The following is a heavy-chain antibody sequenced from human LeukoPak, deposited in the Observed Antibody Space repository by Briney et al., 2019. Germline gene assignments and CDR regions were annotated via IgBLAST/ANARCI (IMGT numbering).Heavy chain of an antibody. D-gene: IGHD5-18*01. CDR3: ARGGGRNTTMVWAFDY. J-gene: IGHJ4*02. V-gene: IGHV3-30*02. Sequence: GGSLRVSRSASGFTFSSYGMYWVRQAPATGLEWVALIWYDASDKYYADSVKGRLTISRDNSKNTLYLQMNSLRAEDTALYYCARGGGRNTTMVWAFDYWGQGTLVTVSS. CDR1: GFTFSSYG. CDR2: IWYDASDK.